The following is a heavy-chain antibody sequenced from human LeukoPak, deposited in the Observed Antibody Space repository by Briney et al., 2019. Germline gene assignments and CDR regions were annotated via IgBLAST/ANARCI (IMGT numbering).Heavy chain of an antibody. V-gene: IGHV4-39*07. CDR1: GGSISSSSYY. Sequence: SETLSLTCTVSGGSISSSSYYWGWIRQPPGKGLEWMGSIYYSGSTYYNPSLKSRVTISVDTSKNQFSLKLSSVTAADTAVYYCARGGIAARREYDWFDPWGQGTLVTVSS. D-gene: IGHD6-6*01. J-gene: IGHJ5*02. CDR2: IYYSGST. CDR3: ARGGIAARREYDWFDP.